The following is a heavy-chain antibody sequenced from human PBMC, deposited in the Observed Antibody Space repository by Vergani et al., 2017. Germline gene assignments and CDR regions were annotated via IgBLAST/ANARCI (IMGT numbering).Heavy chain of an antibody. D-gene: IGHD3-22*01. CDR1: GFTFSSYG. CDR3: AKLGGFITTADAFDI. J-gene: IGHJ3*02. Sequence: QVQLVETGGGVVQHGRCLRLSCAASGFTFSSYGMHWVRQAPGKGLEWGAVILYDGRNKYYADSVNGRFTISRDKSKNTLYLQMNSLRAEDTAVYYCAKLGGFITTADAFDIWGQGTMVTVSS. CDR2: ILYDGRNK. V-gene: IGHV3-30*18.